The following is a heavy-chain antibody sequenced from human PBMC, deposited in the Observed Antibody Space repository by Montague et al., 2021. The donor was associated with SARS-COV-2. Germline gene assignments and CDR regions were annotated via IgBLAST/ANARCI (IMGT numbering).Heavy chain of an antibody. CDR1: SGSVSSDY. J-gene: IGHJ4*02. V-gene: IGHV4-59*02. CDR2: IYSSGST. CDR3: ARTGDAYTHYYFDY. Sequence: SETLSLTCSVSSGSVSSDYWSWIRQPPGKGLEWIGYIYSSGSTSYNPSLKSRVTISIDTSKNQFSLRLSPVTAADTAVYYCARTGDAYTHYYFDYWGQGTLVTVSS. D-gene: IGHD5-24*01.